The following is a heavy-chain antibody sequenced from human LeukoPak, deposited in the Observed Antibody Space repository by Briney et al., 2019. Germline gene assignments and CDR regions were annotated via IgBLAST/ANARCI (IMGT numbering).Heavy chain of an antibody. D-gene: IGHD3-22*01. Sequence: SETLSLTCTVSGGSISSYYWSWIRQPPGKGLEWIGYIYYSGSTNYNPSLKSRVTISVDTSKNQFSLKLSSVTAADTAVYYCARDPGYYDSSGYIDYWGQGTLVTVSS. CDR1: GGSISSYY. J-gene: IGHJ4*02. V-gene: IGHV4-59*01. CDR2: IYYSGST. CDR3: ARDPGYYDSSGYIDY.